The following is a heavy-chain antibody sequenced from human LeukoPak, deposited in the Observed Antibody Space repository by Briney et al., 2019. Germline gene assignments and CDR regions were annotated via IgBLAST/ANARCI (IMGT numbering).Heavy chain of an antibody. V-gene: IGHV4-59*01. Sequence: SETLSLTCTVSGGSISSYYWSWIRQLPGKGLEWIGYIYYSGSTNYNPSLKSRVTISVDTSKNQFSLKLSSVTAADTAVYYCARSHSVWTSFDYWGQGTLVTVSS. CDR2: IYYSGST. J-gene: IGHJ4*02. CDR3: ARSHSVWTSFDY. CDR1: GGSISSYY. D-gene: IGHD3/OR15-3a*01.